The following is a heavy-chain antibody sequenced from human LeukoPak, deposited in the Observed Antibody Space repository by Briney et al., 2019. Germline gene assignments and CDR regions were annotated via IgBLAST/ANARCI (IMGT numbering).Heavy chain of an antibody. Sequence: SETLSLTCTVSGGSISSGDYYWSWIRQPPGKGLEWIGYIYYSGSTYCNPSLKSRVTISVDTSKNQFSLKLSSVTAADTAVYYCARVRYYYYYMDVWGKGTTVTVSS. CDR3: ARVRYYYYYMDV. CDR1: GGSISSGDYY. CDR2: IYYSGST. V-gene: IGHV4-30-4*08. J-gene: IGHJ6*03.